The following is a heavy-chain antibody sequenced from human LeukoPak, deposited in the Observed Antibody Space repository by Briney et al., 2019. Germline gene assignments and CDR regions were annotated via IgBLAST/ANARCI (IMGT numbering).Heavy chain of an antibody. CDR3: ARDGGGVISDY. J-gene: IGHJ4*02. CDR2: IKQDGSEK. D-gene: IGHD3-16*02. V-gene: IGHV3-7*01. Sequence: GGSLRLSCAASGFTFSSYAMSWVRQAPGKGLEWMANIKQDGSEKYYVDSVKGRFTISRDNAKNSLYLQMNSLRAEDTAVYYCARDGGGVISDYWGQGTLVTVSS. CDR1: GFTFSSYA.